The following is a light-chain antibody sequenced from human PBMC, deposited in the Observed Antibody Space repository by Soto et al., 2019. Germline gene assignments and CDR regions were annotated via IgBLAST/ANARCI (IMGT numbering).Light chain of an antibody. V-gene: IGKV3-20*01. CDR3: QQYVNSPVT. J-gene: IGKJ2*01. CDR1: QRVNSSY. CDR2: GAS. Sequence: EIVLTQSPDTLYLSPGEGATLSCRASQRVNSSYLAWYQQKPGQAPRLLISGASGRATGVPARVSGSGYGTDFTLTISRLEPEDFAVYYCQQYVNSPVTFGQGTKLQIK.